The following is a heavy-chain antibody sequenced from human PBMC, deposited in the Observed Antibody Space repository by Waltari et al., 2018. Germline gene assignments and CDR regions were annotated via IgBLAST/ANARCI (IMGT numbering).Heavy chain of an antibody. CDR3: ARGGGGYGDDPDGWFDP. V-gene: IGHV4-30-4*08. CDR2: IYYSGST. CDR1: GGSISSGDYY. Sequence: QVQLQESGPGLVKPSQTLSLTCTVSGGSISSGDYYWRWIRQPPGKGLEWIGYIYYSGSTYYNPSLKSRVTISVDTSKNQFSLKLSSVTAADTAVYYCARGGGGYGDDPDGWFDPWGQGTLVTVSS. J-gene: IGHJ5*02. D-gene: IGHD4-17*01.